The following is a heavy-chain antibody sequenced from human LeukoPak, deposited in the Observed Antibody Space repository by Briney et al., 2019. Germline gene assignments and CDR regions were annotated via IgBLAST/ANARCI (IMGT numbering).Heavy chain of an antibody. V-gene: IGHV1-2*02. CDR2: INPNSDDT. CDR1: GYSFTGYS. D-gene: IGHD5-18*01. J-gene: IGHJ5*02. CDR3: ARGHRGYSYGPNWFDP. Sequence: GASVKVSCKASGYSFTGYSMHWVRQAPGQGLEWMGWINPNSDDTNYAQKFQGRVTMTRDTSFSTAYMELSRLRSDDTAVYYCARGHRGYSYGPNWFDPWGQGTLVTVSS.